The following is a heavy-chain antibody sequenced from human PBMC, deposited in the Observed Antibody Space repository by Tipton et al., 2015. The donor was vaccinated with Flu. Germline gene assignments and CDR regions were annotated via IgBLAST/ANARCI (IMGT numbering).Heavy chain of an antibody. D-gene: IGHD2-21*01. CDR1: GYAFTGHY. V-gene: IGHV1-2*02. CDR3: ARAKIPSSTCWLIDP. Sequence: QLVQSGAEVKETGASVKVSCKASGYAFTGHYIHWVRQASGQGLEWMAWINPNSGDTHSAQKFQGRVTMTRDTSISTAYMEPSGLTSDDTAVYYCARAKIPSSTCWLIDPWGQGTLVIVSS. CDR2: INPNSGDT. J-gene: IGHJ5*02.